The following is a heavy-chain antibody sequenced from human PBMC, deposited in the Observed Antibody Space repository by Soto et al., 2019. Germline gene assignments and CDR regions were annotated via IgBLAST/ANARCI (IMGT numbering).Heavy chain of an antibody. CDR3: ARDRNSRGIPAGWFDP. J-gene: IGHJ5*02. D-gene: IGHD3-10*01. V-gene: IGHV4-30-2*01. CDR2: IYHSGST. CDR1: GGSISSDGYS. Sequence: SETLSLTCAVSGGSISSDGYSWSWIRQPPGKGLEWIGYIYHSGSTYYNPSLKSRVTISVDRSKNQFSLKLSSVTAADTAVYYCARDRNSRGIPAGWFDPWGQGTLVTVSS.